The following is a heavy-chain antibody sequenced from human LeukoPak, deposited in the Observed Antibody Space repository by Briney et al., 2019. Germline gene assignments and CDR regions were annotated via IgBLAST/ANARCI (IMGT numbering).Heavy chain of an antibody. CDR1: GFTFSSYA. D-gene: IGHD1-1*01. V-gene: IGHV3-23*01. J-gene: IGHJ4*02. CDR3: ARDRAGSHFDY. Sequence: GGSLRLSCAASGFTFSSYAMSWVRQAPGKGLEWVSAISGSGGSTYYADSVKGRFTISRDTAKNSLYLQMNSLRVEDTAVYYCARDRAGSHFDYWGQGTLVTVSS. CDR2: ISGSGGST.